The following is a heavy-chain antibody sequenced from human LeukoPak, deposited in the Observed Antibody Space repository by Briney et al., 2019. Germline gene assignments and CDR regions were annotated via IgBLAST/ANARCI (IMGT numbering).Heavy chain of an antibody. CDR1: GYTFASYG. V-gene: IGHV1-18*01. D-gene: IGHD3-22*01. Sequence: ASVKVSCKASGYTFASYGISWVRQAPGQGLEWMGWISAYNGNTNYAQKLQGRVTMTTDTSTSTAYMELRSLRSDDTAVYYCARESGHPYYYDSSGYYYGYWGQGTLVTVSS. CDR2: ISAYNGNT. CDR3: ARESGHPYYYDSSGYYYGY. J-gene: IGHJ4*02.